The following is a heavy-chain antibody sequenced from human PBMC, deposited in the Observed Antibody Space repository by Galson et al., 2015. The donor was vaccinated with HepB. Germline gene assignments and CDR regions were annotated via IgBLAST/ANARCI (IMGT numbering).Heavy chain of an antibody. D-gene: IGHD6-13*01. CDR3: ARRPGSISSWSYWYLDL. CDR1: GYSFTSYW. CDR2: IHPDDFDNT. V-gene: IGHV5-51*01. J-gene: IGHJ2*01. Sequence: QSGAEVKKPGESLKISCKASGYSFTSYWIGWVRQMPGKALEWMGIIHPDDFDNTKYSPSYQGQVTISADKSITTAYLQWNSLKASDTAIYYCARRPGSISSWSYWYLDLWGRGTLVTVSS.